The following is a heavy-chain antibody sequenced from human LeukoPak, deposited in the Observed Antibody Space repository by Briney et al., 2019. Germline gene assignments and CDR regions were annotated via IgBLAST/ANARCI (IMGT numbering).Heavy chain of an antibody. V-gene: IGHV4-38-2*02. CDR1: GYSMSRGYH. CDR3: ARFEIGGGYDLDY. J-gene: IGHJ4*02. D-gene: IGHD5-12*01. Sequence: PSETLSLTCTVSGYSMSRGYHWGWIRQPPGKGLEWIGCMYHSGSTYYNPSLKSRVTISVDTAKNQFFLKLRSVTAADTAVYYCARFEIGGGYDLDYWGQGTLVTVS. CDR2: MYHSGST.